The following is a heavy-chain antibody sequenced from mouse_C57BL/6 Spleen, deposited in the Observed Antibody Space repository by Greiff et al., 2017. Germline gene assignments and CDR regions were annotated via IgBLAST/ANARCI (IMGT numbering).Heavy chain of an antibody. J-gene: IGHJ1*03. CDR2: INPSNGGT. Sequence: QVQLQQSGTELVKPGASVKLSCKASGYTFTSYWMHWVKQRPGQGLEWIGNINPSNGGTNYNEKFKSKATLTVDKSSSTAYMQLSSLTSEDSAVYYCARAGMLVATDFDVWGTGTTVTVSS. V-gene: IGHV1-53*01. CDR1: GYTFTSYW. D-gene: IGHD1-1*01. CDR3: ARAGMLVATDFDV.